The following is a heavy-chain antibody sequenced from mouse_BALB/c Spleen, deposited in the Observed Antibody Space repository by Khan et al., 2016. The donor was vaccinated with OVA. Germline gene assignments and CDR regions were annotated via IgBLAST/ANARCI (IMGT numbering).Heavy chain of an antibody. CDR2: ISSVAYSI. V-gene: IGHV5-15*02. CDR1: GFTFIDYG. J-gene: IGHJ3*01. CDR3: VRGGFAY. Sequence: EVELVESGGGLVQPGGSRKLSCAASGFTFIDYGMAWVRQTPGKGPEWIAFISSVAYSIHYADTVTDRFTISRENAKNTLYLEMSSLRSDDTAMYYCVRGGFAYWGQGTLVTVSA.